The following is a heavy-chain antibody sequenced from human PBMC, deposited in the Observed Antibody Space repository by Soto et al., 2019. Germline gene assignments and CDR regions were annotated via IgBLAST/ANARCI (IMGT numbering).Heavy chain of an antibody. D-gene: IGHD4-17*01. J-gene: IGHJ4*02. CDR1: GYTFTSYD. Sequence: ASVQVSCKASGYTFTSYDINWVRQATGQESEGMGWMNPNSGNTGYAQKFQGRVTMTRNSSIPTAYMDLSSLRSEYTAVYYCARATVRGRSPPNFWGQGTLVTVSS. CDR2: MNPNSGNT. V-gene: IGHV1-8*01. CDR3: ARATVRGRSPPNF.